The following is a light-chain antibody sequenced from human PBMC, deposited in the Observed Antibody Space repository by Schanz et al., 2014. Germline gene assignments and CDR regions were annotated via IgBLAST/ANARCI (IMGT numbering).Light chain of an antibody. Sequence: QSALTQPPSASGSPGQSVTISCTGTSSDVGGYNFVSWYQQHPGKAPKLMIYEVSKRPSGVPDRFSGSKSGNTASLTVSGLQAEDEAVYYCSSYADSKNSFGGGTKLTVL. V-gene: IGLV2-8*01. J-gene: IGLJ3*02. CDR1: SSDVGGYNF. CDR3: SSYADSKNS. CDR2: EVS.